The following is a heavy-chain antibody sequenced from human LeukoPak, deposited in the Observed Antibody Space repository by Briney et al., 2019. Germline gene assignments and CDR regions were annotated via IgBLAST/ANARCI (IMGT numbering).Heavy chain of an antibody. Sequence: PGGSLRLSCSASGFTFSSRAMHWVRQAPGMGLEYVSGINDYGTITHYGDSVRGRVTISRDDTKNTVHLEMSSLRAEDTAVYYCVKDLSGWYSFEYWGQGTLVTVSS. D-gene: IGHD6-19*01. CDR1: GFTFSSRA. CDR3: VKDLSGWYSFEY. CDR2: INDYGTIT. V-gene: IGHV3-64D*09. J-gene: IGHJ4*02.